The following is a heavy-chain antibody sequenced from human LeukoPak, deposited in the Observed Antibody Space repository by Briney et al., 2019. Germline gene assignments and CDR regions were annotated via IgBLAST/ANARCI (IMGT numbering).Heavy chain of an antibody. Sequence: PSQTLSLTCTVSGGSISSGGYYWGWIRQPPGKGLEWIGSIYHSGSTYYNPSLKSRVTISVDTSKNQFSLKLSSVTAADTAVYYCARCSGYYYYYYYYMDVWGKGTTVTVSS. J-gene: IGHJ6*03. CDR1: GGSISSGGYY. CDR2: IYHSGST. D-gene: IGHD3-22*01. V-gene: IGHV4-39*07. CDR3: ARCSGYYYYYYYYMDV.